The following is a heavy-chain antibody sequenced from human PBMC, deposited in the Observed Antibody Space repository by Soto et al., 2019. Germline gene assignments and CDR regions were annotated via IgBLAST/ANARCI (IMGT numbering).Heavy chain of an antibody. CDR1: GGSISSYY. V-gene: IGHV4-59*01. CDR3: ARGVTVPAAIDYFDY. J-gene: IGHJ4*02. D-gene: IGHD2-2*01. CDR2: IYYSGST. Sequence: TLSLTCTVSGGSISSYYWSWIRQPPGKGLEWIGYIYYSGSTNYNPSLKSRVTISVDTSKSQFSLKLSSVTAADTAVYYCARGVTVPAAIDYFDYWGQGTLVTVSS.